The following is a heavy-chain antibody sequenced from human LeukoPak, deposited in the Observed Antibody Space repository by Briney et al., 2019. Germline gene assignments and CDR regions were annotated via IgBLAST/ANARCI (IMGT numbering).Heavy chain of an antibody. CDR1: GGTISSSSYY. V-gene: IGHV4-39*01. CDR3: ARRTMVRGVITSYSFDY. Sequence: PSETLCLTCTASGGTISSSSYYWGWIRPPPGKGLEWIGTIYYSGSTYYNPSLKSRVTISVDTSKNQFSLKLSSVTAADTAVYYCARRTMVRGVITSYSFDYWGQGTLVTVSS. J-gene: IGHJ4*02. D-gene: IGHD3-10*01. CDR2: IYYSGST.